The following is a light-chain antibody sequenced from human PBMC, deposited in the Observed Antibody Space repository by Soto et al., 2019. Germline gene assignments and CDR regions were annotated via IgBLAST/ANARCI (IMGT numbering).Light chain of an antibody. J-gene: IGLJ2*01. CDR3: SSYTSSSTVV. CDR1: SSDVGGYNY. V-gene: IGLV2-14*01. CDR2: NVS. Sequence: QSALTQPASVSGSPGQSITISCTGTSSDVGGYNYVSWYQQHPGKAPKLMIYNVSHRPSGVSNRFSGSKSVTTASLTISGLQAEDEADYYCSSYTSSSTVVFGGGTKVTVL.